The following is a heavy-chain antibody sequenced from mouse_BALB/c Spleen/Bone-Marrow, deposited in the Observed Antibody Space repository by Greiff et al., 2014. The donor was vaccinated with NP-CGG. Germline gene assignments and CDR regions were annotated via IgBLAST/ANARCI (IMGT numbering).Heavy chain of an antibody. D-gene: IGHD1-1*01. J-gene: IGHJ3*01. CDR2: IDPANGNT. CDR3: AFYYYGSSLFAY. Sequence: DVKLVESGAELVKPGASVKLSCTASGFNIKDTYMHWVKQRPEQGLEWIGRIDPANGNTKYDPKFQGKATITADTSSNTAYLQLSSLTSEDTAVYYCAFYYYGSSLFAYWGQGTLVTGSA. V-gene: IGHV14-3*02. CDR1: GFNIKDTY.